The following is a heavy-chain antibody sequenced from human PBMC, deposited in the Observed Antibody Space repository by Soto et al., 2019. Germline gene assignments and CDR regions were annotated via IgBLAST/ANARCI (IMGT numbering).Heavy chain of an antibody. Sequence: ASVKVSCKVSGYTLTELSIHWVRQVPGKGLEWMGGFDPEDGETIYAQKFQDRVTMTEDTSTETAYMELSSLRSEGTAVYYCATTPPYASGAFDIWGQGTKVTVSS. CDR2: FDPEDGET. CDR3: ATTPPYASGAFDI. V-gene: IGHV1-24*01. D-gene: IGHD2-2*01. J-gene: IGHJ3*02. CDR1: GYTLTELS.